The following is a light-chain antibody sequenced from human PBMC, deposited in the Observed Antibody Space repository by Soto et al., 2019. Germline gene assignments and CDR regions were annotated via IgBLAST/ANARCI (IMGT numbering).Light chain of an antibody. V-gene: IGLV2-11*01. Sequence: QSVLTQPRSVSGSPGQSVTISCTGTSCDVGRYDYVSWYQQHPGKAPKLIVYDVTERPSGVPDRFSGSKSGNTASLTISGLQAEDEADYSCCSFAGSYSYVFXTGTKVTVL. J-gene: IGLJ1*01. CDR3: CSFAGSYSYV. CDR2: DVT. CDR1: SCDVGRYDY.